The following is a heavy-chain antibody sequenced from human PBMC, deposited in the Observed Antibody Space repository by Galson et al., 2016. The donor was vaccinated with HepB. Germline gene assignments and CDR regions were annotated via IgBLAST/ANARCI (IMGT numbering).Heavy chain of an antibody. CDR2: INHSGTT. Sequence: TLSLTCSVSAGSISSGGYYWSWIRQHPGKGLEWIGYINHSGTTYYNPSLSSRAAISVDTSKNQFSLEVSSVTAADTAVYYCARDGALGTGNGAFDIWGQGTMVTVSS. CDR3: ARDGALGTGNGAFDI. J-gene: IGHJ3*02. D-gene: IGHD3/OR15-3a*01. CDR1: AGSISSGGYY. V-gene: IGHV4-31*03.